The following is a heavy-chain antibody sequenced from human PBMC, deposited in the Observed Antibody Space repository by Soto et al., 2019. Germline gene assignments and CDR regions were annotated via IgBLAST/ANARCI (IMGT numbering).Heavy chain of an antibody. D-gene: IGHD5-12*01. CDR1: GYSFTSYD. J-gene: IGHJ4*02. CDR2: MKPNSGST. CDR3: ARVSFNALLRFPFDL. Sequence: QVQLVQSGAEVKKPGASVKVSCKASGYSFTSYDVNWVRQASGQGLELMGGMKPNSGSTFIAQKFKGRFTMTRDSSISTAYIELSSLRPDDSPIYYCARVSFNALLRFPFDLWGQGTEVTVSS. V-gene: IGHV1-8*01.